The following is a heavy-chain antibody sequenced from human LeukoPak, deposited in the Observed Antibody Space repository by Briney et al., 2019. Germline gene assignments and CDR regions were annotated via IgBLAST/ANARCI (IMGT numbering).Heavy chain of an antibody. V-gene: IGHV1-24*01. CDR2: FDPEDGET. J-gene: IGHJ3*02. CDR3: ATYGSFWSGYSRENAFEI. Sequence: ASVKVSCKVSGYTLTELSMHWVRQAPGKGLEWMGGFDPEDGETIYAQKFQGRVTMTEDTSTDTAYMELSSLRSEDTAVYYCATYGSFWSGYSRENAFEIWGQGTMVTVS. D-gene: IGHD3-3*01. CDR1: GYTLTELS.